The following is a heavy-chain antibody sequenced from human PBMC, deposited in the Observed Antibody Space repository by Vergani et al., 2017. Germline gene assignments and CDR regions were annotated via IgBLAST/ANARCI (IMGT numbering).Heavy chain of an antibody. J-gene: IGHJ4*02. D-gene: IGHD3-3*01. CDR2: ISWNSGSI. CDR1: GFTFDDYA. Sequence: EVQLVESGGGLVQPGRSLRLSCAASGFTFDDYAMHWVRQAPGKGLEWVSGISWNSGSIGYADSVKGRFTISRDNAKNSLYLQMNSLRAEDTALYYCAKDGSPYYDFWSGPNYFDYWGQGTLVTVSS. CDR3: AKDGSPYYDFWSGPNYFDY. V-gene: IGHV3-9*01.